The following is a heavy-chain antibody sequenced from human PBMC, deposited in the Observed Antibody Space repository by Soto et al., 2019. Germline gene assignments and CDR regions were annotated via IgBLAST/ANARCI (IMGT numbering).Heavy chain of an antibody. CDR1: GFTFSSYW. Sequence: PGGSLRLSCAASGFTFSSYWMSWVRQAPGKGLEWVANIKQDGSEKYYVDSVKGRCTISRDNAKNSLYLQMNSLRAEDTAVYYCAREKLAAALSGDVWGQGTTVTVSS. CDR3: AREKLAAALSGDV. CDR2: IKQDGSEK. J-gene: IGHJ6*02. D-gene: IGHD6-13*01. V-gene: IGHV3-7*01.